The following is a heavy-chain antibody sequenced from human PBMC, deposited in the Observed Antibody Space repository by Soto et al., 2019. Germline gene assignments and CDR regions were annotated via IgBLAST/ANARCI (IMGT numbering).Heavy chain of an antibody. J-gene: IGHJ5*02. CDR3: ARGYYDFWSGYVNWFDP. V-gene: IGHV4-30-2*01. CDR2: IYHSGST. CDR1: GGSISSGGYS. D-gene: IGHD3-3*01. Sequence: SETLSLTCAVSGGSISSGGYSWSWIRQPPGKGLEWIGYIYHSGSTYYDPSLKSRVTISVDRSKNQFSLKLSSVTAADTAVYYCARGYYDFWSGYVNWFDPWGQGTLVTVSS.